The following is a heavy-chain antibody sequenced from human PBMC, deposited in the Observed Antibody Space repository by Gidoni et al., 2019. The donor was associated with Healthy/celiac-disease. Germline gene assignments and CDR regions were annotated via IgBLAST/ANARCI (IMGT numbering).Heavy chain of an antibody. J-gene: IGHJ6*02. CDR3: ARDYNRPRIEDYYYGMDV. CDR2: IIPTFGTA. Sequence: QVQLVQSGAEGKKPGSSVTVSCKASGCTFSSYALSWVRQAPGQGLEWMGGIIPTFGTANYAQKFQGRVTITADESTSTAYMELSSLRSEDTAVYYCARDYNRPRIEDYYYGMDVWGQGTTVTVSS. D-gene: IGHD1-1*01. CDR1: GCTFSSYA. V-gene: IGHV1-69*01.